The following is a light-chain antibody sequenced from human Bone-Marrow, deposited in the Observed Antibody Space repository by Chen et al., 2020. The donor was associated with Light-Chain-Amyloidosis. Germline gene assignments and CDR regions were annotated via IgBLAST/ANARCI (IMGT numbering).Light chain of an antibody. CDR1: KLSSKY. CDR2: QTT. CDR3: QVWDRSSDRPV. J-gene: IGLJ3*02. Sequence: SYELTQSTSVTASPGQTASITCSGDKLSSKYVFWYQQKPGQAPVMVIYQTTKRPSGIPERFSGSNSGNAATLTISGTQAMDEGDYYCQVWDRSSDRPVFGGGTKLTVL. V-gene: IGLV3-1*01.